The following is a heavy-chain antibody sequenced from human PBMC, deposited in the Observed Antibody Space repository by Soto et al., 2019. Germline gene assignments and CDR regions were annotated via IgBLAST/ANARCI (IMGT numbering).Heavy chain of an antibody. CDR2: INPSGGHT. CDR1: GNTFTNYY. Sequence: ASVKVSCKASGNTFTNYYIHWVRQAPGQGLERMGRINPSGGHTTYSQNFLGRVTMTRDTSTSPLYMELTSLTSDDTAVYYCARGGHVVVVTSAFDCWGQGTLVTVSS. V-gene: IGHV1-46*01. CDR3: ARGGHVVVVTSAFDC. J-gene: IGHJ4*02. D-gene: IGHD2-21*02.